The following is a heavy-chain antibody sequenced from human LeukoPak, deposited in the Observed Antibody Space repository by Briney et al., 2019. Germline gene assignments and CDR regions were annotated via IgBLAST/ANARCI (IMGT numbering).Heavy chain of an antibody. D-gene: IGHD3-22*01. J-gene: IGHJ4*02. CDR2: INHSGST. Sequence: PSETLPLTCAVYGGSFSGYYWSWIRQPPGKGLEWIGEINHSGSTNYNPSLKSRVTISVDTSKNQFSLKLSSVTAADTAVYYCARGLYYYDSSGYYYAGGHFDYWGQGTLVTVSS. V-gene: IGHV4-34*01. CDR3: ARGLYYYDSSGYYYAGGHFDY. CDR1: GGSFSGYY.